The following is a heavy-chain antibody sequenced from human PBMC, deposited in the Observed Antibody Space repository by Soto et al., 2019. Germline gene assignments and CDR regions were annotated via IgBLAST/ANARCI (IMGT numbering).Heavy chain of an antibody. V-gene: IGHV2-5*02. CDR2: IYWDDDK. CDR1: GFSLRTSGVG. Sequence: QITLKESGPTLVKPTQTLTLTCTLSGFSLRTSGVGVGWIRQPPGEALECLAVIYWDDDKRYSPSLRSRLTIPRVPSNDQVVLTLTNMDPVDTGTYYCAHRLQHSYFHYWGQGNLVTVSS. J-gene: IGHJ4*02. CDR3: AHRLQHSYFHY.